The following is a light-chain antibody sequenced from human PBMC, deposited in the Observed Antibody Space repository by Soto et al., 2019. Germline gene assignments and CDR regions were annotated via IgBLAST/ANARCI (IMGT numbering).Light chain of an antibody. V-gene: IGLV2-8*01. Sequence: QSALTQPPSASGSPGQSVTISCTGTSRDVGGHAYVSWYQQHPGKAPKLMIYEVTKRPSGVPDRFSGSKSGNTASLTVSGLQAEDEADYYCSSYVTGNSLIFGGGTKLTV. CDR3: SSYVTGNSLI. J-gene: IGLJ2*01. CDR2: EVT. CDR1: SRDVGGHAY.